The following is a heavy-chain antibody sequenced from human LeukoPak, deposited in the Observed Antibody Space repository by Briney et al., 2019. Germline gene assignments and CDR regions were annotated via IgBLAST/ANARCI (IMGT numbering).Heavy chain of an antibody. J-gene: IGHJ4*02. Sequence: HPGGSLRLSCAASGFTFSSYWMSWVRQAPGKGLEWVANIKQDGREKYYVDSVKGRFTISRDNAKNSLYLQMNSLRAEDTAVYYCARDSPYDILTGYPPLDYWGQGTLVTVSS. CDR2: IKQDGREK. D-gene: IGHD3-9*01. V-gene: IGHV3-7*03. CDR1: GFTFSSYW. CDR3: ARDSPYDILTGYPPLDY.